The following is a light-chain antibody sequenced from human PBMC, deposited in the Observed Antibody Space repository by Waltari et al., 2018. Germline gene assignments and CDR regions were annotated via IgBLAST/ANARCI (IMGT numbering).Light chain of an antibody. CDR3: QQYYSYPWT. V-gene: IGKV1-8*01. CDR2: AAS. CDR1: QGISSY. J-gene: IGKJ1*01. Sequence: AIRITQSPSSLSASTGDRVTITCRASQGISSYLAWYQQKPGKAPKLLIYAASTWQSGVPSRFSGSGSGTDFTLTISCLQSEDFATYYCQQYYSYPWTFGQGTKVEIK.